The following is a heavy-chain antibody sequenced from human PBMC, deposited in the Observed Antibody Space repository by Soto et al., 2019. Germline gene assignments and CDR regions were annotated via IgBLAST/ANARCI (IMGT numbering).Heavy chain of an antibody. CDR2: ISSSGTTI. D-gene: IGHD5-12*01. CDR3: ARDGSSNRDGYNDFDY. CDR1: GFTFSSYS. J-gene: IGHJ4*02. Sequence: GGSLRLSCAASGFTFSSYSMNWVRQAPGKGLEWVSYISSSGTTIYYADSVKGRFTISRDNAKNSLYLQMNSLRDEDTAVYYCARDGSSNRDGYNDFDYWGQGTQVTVSS. V-gene: IGHV3-48*02.